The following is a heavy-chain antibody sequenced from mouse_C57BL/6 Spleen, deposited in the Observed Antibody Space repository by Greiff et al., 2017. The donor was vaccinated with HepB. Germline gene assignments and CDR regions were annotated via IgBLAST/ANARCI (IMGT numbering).Heavy chain of an antibody. CDR3: ARRYGSSYWYFDV. Sequence: EVQLMESGGGLVQPGGSLKLSCAASGFTFSDYGMAWVRQAPRKGPEWVAFISNLAYSIYYADTVTGRFTISRENAKNTLYLEMSSLRSEDTAMYYCARRYGSSYWYFDVWGTGTTVTVSS. CDR1: GFTFSDYG. V-gene: IGHV5-15*01. D-gene: IGHD1-1*01. CDR2: ISNLAYSI. J-gene: IGHJ1*03.